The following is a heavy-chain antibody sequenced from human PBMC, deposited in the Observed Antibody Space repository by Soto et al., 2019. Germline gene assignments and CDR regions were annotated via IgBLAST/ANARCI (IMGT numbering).Heavy chain of an antibody. V-gene: IGHV4-34*01. J-gene: IGHJ6*02. D-gene: IGHD3-10*01. CDR1: GGSFSGYY. CDR3: ARGPAGGRKIYYYCYGMDV. CDR2: INHSGST. Sequence: SETLSLTCAVYGGSFSGYYWSWIRQPPGKGLEWIGEINHSGSTNYNPSLKSRVTISVDTSKNQFSLKLSSVTAADTAVYYCARGPAGGRKIYYYCYGMDVWGQGTTVTVSS.